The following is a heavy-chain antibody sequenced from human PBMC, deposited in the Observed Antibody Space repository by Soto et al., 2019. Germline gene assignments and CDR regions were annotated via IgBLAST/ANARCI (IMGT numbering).Heavy chain of an antibody. CDR1: GGSFSGYY. CDR3: ARSARASPRGRIDY. CDR2: INHSGST. Sequence: SETLSLTCAVYGGSFSGYYLSWIRQPPGKGLEWIGEINHSGSTNYNPSLKSRVTISVDTSKNQFSLKLSSVTAADTAVYYCARSARASPRGRIDYWGQGTLVTVYS. J-gene: IGHJ4*02. D-gene: IGHD5-12*01. V-gene: IGHV4-34*01.